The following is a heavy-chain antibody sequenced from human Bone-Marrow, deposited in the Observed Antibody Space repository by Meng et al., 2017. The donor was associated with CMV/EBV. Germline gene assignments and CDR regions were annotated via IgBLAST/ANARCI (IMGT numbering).Heavy chain of an antibody. CDR2: INHSGST. V-gene: IGHV4-39*07. CDR1: GGSISSSSYY. CDR3: ARAGNCSSTSCDYYFDY. D-gene: IGHD2-2*01. Sequence: SETLSLTCTVSGGSISSSSYYWGWIRQPPGKGLEWIGEINHSGSTNYNPSLKSRVSTSVDTSKNQFSLRLSSVSAADTAVYYCARAGNCSSTSCDYYFDYWAQGTLVTVSS. J-gene: IGHJ4*02.